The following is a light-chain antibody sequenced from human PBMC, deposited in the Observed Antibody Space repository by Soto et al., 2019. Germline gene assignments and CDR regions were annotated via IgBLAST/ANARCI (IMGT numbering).Light chain of an antibody. CDR2: SNT. Sequence: QSVLTQPPSAYGSPGQRVTISCSGSRSNIGSNTVDWYQQFPGMAPKLLIYSNTQRPSGVPDRFSGSKSGTSASLAISGLQSEDEADYYCAAWDDSLNGLYVFGTGTKVTVL. CDR3: AAWDDSLNGLYV. J-gene: IGLJ1*01. V-gene: IGLV1-44*01. CDR1: RSNIGSNT.